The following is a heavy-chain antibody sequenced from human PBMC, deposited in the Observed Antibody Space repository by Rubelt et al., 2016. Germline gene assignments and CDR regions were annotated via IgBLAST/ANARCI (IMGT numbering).Heavy chain of an antibody. CDR2: IHPSGST. CDR3: AHEQADGGFDS. CDR1: GESFSGNY. J-gene: IGHJ4*02. V-gene: IGHV4-34*01. D-gene: IGHD6-13*01. Sequence: QMQLQQWGAGLLKPSETLSLTCAVYGESFSGNYWTWIRQPPGKGLEWIGEIHPSGSTTFNPSFIRRLTMPVDTSRNQFPLRLSTVTAADTAVYYCAHEQADGGFDSWGQGTLVTVSS.